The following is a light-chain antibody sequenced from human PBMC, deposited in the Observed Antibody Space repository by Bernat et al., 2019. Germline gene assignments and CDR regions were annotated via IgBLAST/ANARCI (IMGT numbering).Light chain of an antibody. CDR1: SSDVGGYNY. CDR3: SSYTSSNTYV. CDR2: DVS. V-gene: IGLV2-14*03. J-gene: IGLJ1*01. Sequence: QSALTQPASVSGSPGQSITIPCTGTSSDVGGYNYVSWYQQHPGKAPKLMIYDVSNRPSGVSNRFSGSKSGNTASLTISGLPAEDEADYYCSSYTSSNTYVFGTGTKVTVL.